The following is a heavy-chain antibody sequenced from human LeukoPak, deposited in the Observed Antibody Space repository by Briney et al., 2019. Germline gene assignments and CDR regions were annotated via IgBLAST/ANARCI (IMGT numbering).Heavy chain of an antibody. V-gene: IGHV3-53*01. CDR2: IYSGGST. J-gene: IGHJ4*02. CDR1: GFTVSSNY. CDR3: ARDPYYDSSGYSSGTDY. D-gene: IGHD3-22*01. Sequence: GGSLRLSCAASGFTVSSNYMSWVRQAPGKGLEWVSVIYSGGSTYYADSVKGRFTISRDNSKNTLYLQMNSLRAEDTAVYYCARDPYYDSSGYSSGTDYWGQGTLVTVSS.